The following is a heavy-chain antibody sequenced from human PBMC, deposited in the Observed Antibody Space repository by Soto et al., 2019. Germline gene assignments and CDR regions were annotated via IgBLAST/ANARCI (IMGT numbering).Heavy chain of an antibody. CDR1: GFTFSSYA. CDR3: AREPVDGSFDY. D-gene: IGHD2-15*01. J-gene: IGHJ4*02. CDR2: ISYDGSNK. V-gene: IGHV3-30-3*01. Sequence: GGSLRLSCAASGFTFSSYAMHWVRQAPGKGLEWVAVISYDGSNKYYADSVKGRFTISRDNSKNTLYLQMNSLRAEDTAVYYCAREPVDGSFDYRGQGTMVTVSS.